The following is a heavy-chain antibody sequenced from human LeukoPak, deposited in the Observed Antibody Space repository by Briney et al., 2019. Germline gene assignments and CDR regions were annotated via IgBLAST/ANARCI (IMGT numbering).Heavy chain of an antibody. V-gene: IGHV1-69*13. Sequence: ASVKVSCKASGYTFTKYAVNWVRQAPGQGLEWMGGIIPIFGTANYAQKFQGRVTITADESTSTAYMELSSLRSEDTAVYYCAKRIRGYNYGNFDYWGQGTLVTVSS. CDR3: AKRIRGYNYGNFDY. J-gene: IGHJ4*02. CDR2: IIPIFGTA. D-gene: IGHD5-18*01. CDR1: GYTFTKYA.